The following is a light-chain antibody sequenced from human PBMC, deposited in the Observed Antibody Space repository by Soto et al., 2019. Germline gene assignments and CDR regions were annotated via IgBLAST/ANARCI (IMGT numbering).Light chain of an antibody. J-gene: IGKJ1*01. CDR1: QSISSW. V-gene: IGKV1-5*03. Sequence: DIQLTQSPSTLSASVGASVTITCLASQSISSWLAWYQQIPGKAPRLLIYKASNLESGAPSRFSGSGSGTVFTLTISSLQPDDFATYYCQQYNSFPWTFGQGTKVDI. CDR3: QQYNSFPWT. CDR2: KAS.